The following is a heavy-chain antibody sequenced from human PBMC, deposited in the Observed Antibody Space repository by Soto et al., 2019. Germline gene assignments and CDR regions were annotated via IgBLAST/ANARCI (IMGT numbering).Heavy chain of an antibody. CDR1: GFTFSSYW. Sequence: GGSLRLSCAASGFTFSSYWMHWVRQAPGKGLVWVSRINSDGSSTSYADSVKGRFTISRDNAKNTLYLQMNSLRAEDTAVYYCASEVAGVVVPAAIRAYWDYYYYGMDVWGQGTTVTVSS. V-gene: IGHV3-74*01. CDR3: ASEVAGVVVPAAIRAYWDYYYYGMDV. D-gene: IGHD2-2*01. J-gene: IGHJ6*02. CDR2: INSDGSST.